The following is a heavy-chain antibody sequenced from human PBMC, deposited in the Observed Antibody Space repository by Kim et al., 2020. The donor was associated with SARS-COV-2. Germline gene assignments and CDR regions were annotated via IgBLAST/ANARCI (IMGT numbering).Heavy chain of an antibody. V-gene: IGHV4-59*13. CDR3: ARGPNNYYDSSGYYDGFDY. CDR1: GGSISSYY. CDR2: IYYSGST. Sequence: SETLSLTCTVSGGSISSYYWSWIRQPPGKGLEWIGYIYYSGSTNYNPSLKSRVTISVDTSQNQFSLKLSSVTAADTAVYYCARGPNNYYDSSGYYDGFDYWGQGTLVTVSS. D-gene: IGHD3-22*01. J-gene: IGHJ4*02.